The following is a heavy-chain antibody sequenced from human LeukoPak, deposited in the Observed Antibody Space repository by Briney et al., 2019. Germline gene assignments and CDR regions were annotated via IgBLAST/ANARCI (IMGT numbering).Heavy chain of an antibody. Sequence: GGSLRLSCASSGFTSSDKYMCWARQAPGKGLEWISAIYSGGNTYYTNSVKGRFIISRDSSKNAMYLQMNGLTDEDTAVYYCARDTTEAIVWGKGTTVTVSS. CDR1: GFTSSDKY. D-gene: IGHD1-1*01. CDR3: ARDTTEAIV. J-gene: IGHJ6*04. CDR2: IYSGGNT. V-gene: IGHV3-53*01.